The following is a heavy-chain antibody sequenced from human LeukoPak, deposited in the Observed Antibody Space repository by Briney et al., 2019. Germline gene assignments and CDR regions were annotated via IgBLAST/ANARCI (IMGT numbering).Heavy chain of an antibody. J-gene: IGHJ4*02. CDR1: GYTFTSYD. Sequence: ASVKVSCKASGYTFTSYDINWVRRATGQGHEWRGWMNPNSGNTGYAQKFQGRVTMTRNTSISTAYMELSSLRSEDTAVYYCASQVKTGYDQLDYWGQGTLVTVSS. V-gene: IGHV1-8*01. CDR2: MNPNSGNT. D-gene: IGHD3-9*01. CDR3: ASQVKTGYDQLDY.